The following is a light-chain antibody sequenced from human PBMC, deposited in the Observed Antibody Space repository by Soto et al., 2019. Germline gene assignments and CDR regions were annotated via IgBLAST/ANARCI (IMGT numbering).Light chain of an antibody. V-gene: IGKV1-5*01. CDR3: LQQKSYPIT. J-gene: IGKJ5*01. Sequence: DIQMTQSPSTLSASVGDRATITCRASQSFSRWLAWYRKQPGKAPKLLIYDASSLESGVPSRFSGSGSGTEFTLTISSLQPEDCATYYCLQQKSYPITFGQGTRLEIK. CDR2: DAS. CDR1: QSFSRW.